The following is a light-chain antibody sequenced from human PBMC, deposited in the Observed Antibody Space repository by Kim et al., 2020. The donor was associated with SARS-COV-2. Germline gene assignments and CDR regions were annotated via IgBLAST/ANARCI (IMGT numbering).Light chain of an antibody. V-gene: IGKV1-9*01. Sequence: AAVEGSVTISWLARQGINSYLAWYQQKPGKAPKLLIDASSTLQSGVPSRFSGSGSGTDFTLTISSLQPEDFATYYCQQLNSYPLTFGGGTKVDIK. CDR1: QGINSY. J-gene: IGKJ4*01. CDR2: ASS. CDR3: QQLNSYPLT.